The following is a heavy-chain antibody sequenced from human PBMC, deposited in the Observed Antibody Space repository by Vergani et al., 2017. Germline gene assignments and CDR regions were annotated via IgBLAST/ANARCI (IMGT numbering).Heavy chain of an antibody. CDR3: ARNYEFWSGYYLDY. CDR2: IYYSGST. CDR1: GGSISSSSYY. D-gene: IGHD3-3*01. V-gene: IGHV4-39*01. Sequence: QLQLQESGPGLVKPSETLSLTCTVSGGSISSSSYYWGWIRQPPGKGLEWIGSIYYSGSTYYNPSLKSRVTISVDTSKNQFSLKLSSVTAADTAVYYWARNYEFWSGYYLDYWGQGTLVTVSS. J-gene: IGHJ4*02.